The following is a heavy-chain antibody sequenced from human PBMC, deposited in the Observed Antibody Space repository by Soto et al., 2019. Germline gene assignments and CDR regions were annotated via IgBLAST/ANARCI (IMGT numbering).Heavy chain of an antibody. CDR1: GGSVSSESYY. Sequence: SETLSLTCSVSGGSVSSESYYWSWIRQTPGKGLEWIGNVQNSGSTKYNPSLKSRVTISVDTSKNQFSLKLSSVTGADTAVYYCARERGDSHWIDPWGQGTLVTVSS. V-gene: IGHV4-61*01. J-gene: IGHJ5*02. D-gene: IGHD2-21*01. CDR2: VQNSGST. CDR3: ARERGDSHWIDP.